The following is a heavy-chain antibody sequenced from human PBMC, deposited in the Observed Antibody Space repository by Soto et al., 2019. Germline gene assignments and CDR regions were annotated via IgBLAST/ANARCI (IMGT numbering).Heavy chain of an antibody. CDR1: GYTFSGYF. D-gene: IGHD6-13*01. CDR3: ARGYYSSSWRVFDY. V-gene: IGHV1-2*02. J-gene: IGHJ4*02. CDR2: MNPNSGGT. Sequence: QVQLVQSGADVKKPGASVNVSCKTSGYTFSGYFMHWLRQAPGQGLEWMGWMNPNSGGTDYAQNFQGRVSMTWDTSISTAYMELSRLRSDDTAIYYCARGYYSSSWRVFDYWGQGPRVTVSS.